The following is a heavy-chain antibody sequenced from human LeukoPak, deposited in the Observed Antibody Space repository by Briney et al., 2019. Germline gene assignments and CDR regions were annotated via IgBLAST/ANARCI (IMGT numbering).Heavy chain of an antibody. V-gene: IGHV1-69*05. CDR3: ARDEQQLVLGSGFGY. D-gene: IGHD6-13*01. J-gene: IGHJ4*02. CDR2: IIPIFGTA. CDR1: GGTFSSYA. Sequence: ASVKVSCKASGGTFSSYAISWVRQAPGQGLEWMGGIIPIFGTANYAQKFQGRVTITTDESTSTAYMELSSLRSEDTAVYYCARDEQQLVLGSGFGYWGQGTLVTVSS.